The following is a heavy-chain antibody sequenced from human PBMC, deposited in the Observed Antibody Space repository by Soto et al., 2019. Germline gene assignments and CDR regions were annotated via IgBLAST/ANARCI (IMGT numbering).Heavy chain of an antibody. Sequence: QVQLQESGPGLVKPSETLSLTCTVSGGSITSYYWTWIRQPPGKGLEWIGYAYYSGSTNYNPSLTSXXTXSXXTSKNPFSLKLSSVTAAATAVYYCATANSGWYFDLWGRGTLVTVSS. CDR3: ATANSGWYFDL. J-gene: IGHJ2*01. D-gene: IGHD7-27*01. V-gene: IGHV4-59*08. CDR1: GGSITSYY. CDR2: AYYSGST.